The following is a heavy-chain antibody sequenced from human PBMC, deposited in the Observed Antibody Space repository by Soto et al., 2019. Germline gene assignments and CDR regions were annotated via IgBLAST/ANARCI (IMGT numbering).Heavy chain of an antibody. D-gene: IGHD4-17*01. CDR3: TTDAYWGLRWR. CDR1: SFTFSDAW. V-gene: IGHV3-15*07. Sequence: EVQLVESGGGLVRPGGSLRLSCAASSFTFSDAWMNWVRQAPGKGLEWVGRIKNKPAGGTTDYAAPVKGSVTISRDDSKNTLYLLMNSLKIEDTAVYYCTTDAYWGLRWRWGQGTMVTVSS. CDR2: IKNKPAGGTT. J-gene: IGHJ3*01.